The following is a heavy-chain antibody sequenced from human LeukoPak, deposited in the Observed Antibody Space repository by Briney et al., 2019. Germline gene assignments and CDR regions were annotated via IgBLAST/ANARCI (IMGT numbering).Heavy chain of an antibody. CDR3: AASSIAVADLKFDY. J-gene: IGHJ4*02. D-gene: IGHD6-19*01. CDR2: IIPIFGTA. Sequence: SVKVSCKASGGTFSSYAISWVRQAPGQGLEWMGRIIPIFGTANYAQKFQGRVTITTDESTSTACMELSSLRSEDTAVYYCAASSIAVADLKFDYWGQGTLVTVSS. V-gene: IGHV1-69*05. CDR1: GGTFSSYA.